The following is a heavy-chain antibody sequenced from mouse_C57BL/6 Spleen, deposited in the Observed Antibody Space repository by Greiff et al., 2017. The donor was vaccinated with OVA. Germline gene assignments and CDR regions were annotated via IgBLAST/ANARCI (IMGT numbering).Heavy chain of an antibody. CDR3: ARMDSNYWYFDV. V-gene: IGHV1-80*01. CDR1: GYAFSSYW. CDR2: IYPGDGDT. J-gene: IGHJ1*03. D-gene: IGHD2-5*01. Sequence: VQLQQSGAELVKPGASVKISCKASGYAFSSYWMNWVKQRPGKGLEWIGQIYPGDGDTNYNGKFKGKATLTADKSSSTAYMQLSSLTSEDSAVYFCARMDSNYWYFDVWGTGTTVTVSS.